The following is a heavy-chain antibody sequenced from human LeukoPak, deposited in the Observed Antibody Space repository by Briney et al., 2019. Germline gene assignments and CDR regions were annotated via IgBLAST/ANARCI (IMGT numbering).Heavy chain of an antibody. Sequence: ASVKVSCKASGYTFTSYGISWVRQAPGQGLEWMGWISAYNGNTNYAQKLQGRVTMTTDTSTSTAYMELRSLRSDDTAVYYCVGPAAPGGAFDIWGQGTMVTVSS. CDR1: GYTFTSYG. CDR3: VGPAAPGGAFDI. D-gene: IGHD2-2*01. J-gene: IGHJ3*02. V-gene: IGHV1-18*01. CDR2: ISAYNGNT.